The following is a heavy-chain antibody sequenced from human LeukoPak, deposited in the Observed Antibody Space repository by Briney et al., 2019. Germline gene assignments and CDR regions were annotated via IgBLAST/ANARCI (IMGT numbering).Heavy chain of an antibody. Sequence: EASVKVSCKASGYTFTGNYMHWVRQAPGQGLEWMGWINPNSGGTNYAQNFQGRVTMTRDTSISTAYMELSRLRSDDTAVYYCARDPSWELPFYYYYMDVWGKGTTVTISS. D-gene: IGHD1-26*01. J-gene: IGHJ6*03. CDR3: ARDPSWELPFYYYYMDV. CDR2: INPNSGGT. V-gene: IGHV1-2*02. CDR1: GYTFTGNY.